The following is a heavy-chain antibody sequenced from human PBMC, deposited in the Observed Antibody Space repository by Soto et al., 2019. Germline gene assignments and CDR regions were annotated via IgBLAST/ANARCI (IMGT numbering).Heavy chain of an antibody. V-gene: IGHV4-39*02. Sequence: SETLSLTCIVSGGSISSSSYYWGWVRQPPGKGLEWIGNIYYGGSTYYNPSLKSRVTISVDTSKKHFSLKLASVTAADTAVYYCARDSGDYCFDYWGQGTLVTVSS. CDR3: ARDSGDYCFDY. CDR1: GGSISSSSYY. J-gene: IGHJ4*02. D-gene: IGHD3-22*01. CDR2: IYYGGST.